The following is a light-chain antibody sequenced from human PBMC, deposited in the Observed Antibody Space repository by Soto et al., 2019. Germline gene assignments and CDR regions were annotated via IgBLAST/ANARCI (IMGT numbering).Light chain of an antibody. Sequence: QSVLTQPPSMSAAPGQKVTISCSGSSSKIGSNYISWFQQLPGTAPKLLIYDNSQRSSGIPDRFSGSKSGTSATLGITGLQTGDEADYYCGTWDSSLSAYVFGTGTQLTVL. V-gene: IGLV1-51*01. J-gene: IGLJ1*01. CDR1: SSKIGSNY. CDR3: GTWDSSLSAYV. CDR2: DNS.